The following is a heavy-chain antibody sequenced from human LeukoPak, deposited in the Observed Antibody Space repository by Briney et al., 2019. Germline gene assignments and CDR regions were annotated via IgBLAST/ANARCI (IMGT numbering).Heavy chain of an antibody. Sequence: GASVKVSCKASGGTFSSYAISWVRQAPGQGLEWMGGIIPIFGTANYAQKFQGRVTITADKSTSTAYMELSSLRAEDTAVYYCARDLGTAIQRRAFDIWGQGTMVTVSS. D-gene: IGHD5-18*01. CDR2: IIPIFGTA. CDR3: ARDLGTAIQRRAFDI. CDR1: GGTFSSYA. V-gene: IGHV1-69*06. J-gene: IGHJ3*02.